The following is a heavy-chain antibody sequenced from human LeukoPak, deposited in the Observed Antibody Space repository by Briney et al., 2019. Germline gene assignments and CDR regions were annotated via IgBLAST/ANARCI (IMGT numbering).Heavy chain of an antibody. J-gene: IGHJ4*02. Sequence: GGSLRLSCAASGFTFSSYSMNWVRQAPGKGLEWVSSISSSSSYIYYADSVEGRFTISRDNAKNSLYLQMNSLRAEDAAVYYCAREFVALGYWGQGTLVTVSS. CDR2: ISSSSSYI. CDR3: AREFVALGY. D-gene: IGHD2-15*01. CDR1: GFTFSSYS. V-gene: IGHV3-21*01.